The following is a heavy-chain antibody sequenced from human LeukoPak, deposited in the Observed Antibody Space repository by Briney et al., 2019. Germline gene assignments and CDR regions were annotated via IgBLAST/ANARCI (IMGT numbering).Heavy chain of an antibody. V-gene: IGHV3-21*01. CDR1: GFTFSSYS. D-gene: IGHD3-10*01. CDR3: ARIRQIRFGESDY. J-gene: IGHJ4*02. Sequence: GGSLRLSCAASGFTFSSYSMNWVRQAPGKGLEWVSSISSSSNYIYYADSEKGRFTISRDNAKNSLYLQMNSLRAEDTAVYYCARIRQIRFGESDYWGQGTLVTVSS. CDR2: ISSSSNYI.